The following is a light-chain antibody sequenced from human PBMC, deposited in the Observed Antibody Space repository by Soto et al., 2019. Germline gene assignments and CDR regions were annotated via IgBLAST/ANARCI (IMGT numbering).Light chain of an antibody. CDR2: GDD. Sequence: QSVLTQPPSASATPGQSVTISCSGSSSNLGSYPVSWYQQVPGTAPKVLIYGDDQRPSGVPDRFSGSKSGTSASLAISGLQSEDEATYYCATWDGSLDVVFGGGTKLTVL. J-gene: IGLJ2*01. CDR3: ATWDGSLDVV. CDR1: SSNLGSYP. V-gene: IGLV1-44*01.